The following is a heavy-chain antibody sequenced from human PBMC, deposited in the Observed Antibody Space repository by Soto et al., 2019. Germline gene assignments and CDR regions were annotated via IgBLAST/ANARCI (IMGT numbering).Heavy chain of an antibody. Sequence: PSETLSLTCAVYGGSFSGYYWSWIRQPPGKGLEWIGEINHSGSTNYNPSLKSRVTISVDTSKNQFSLKLSSVTAADTAVYYCARRGVGVAATRSAFDYWGQGTLVTVSS. CDR1: GGSFSGYY. V-gene: IGHV4-34*01. CDR2: INHSGST. J-gene: IGHJ4*02. D-gene: IGHD2-15*01. CDR3: ARRGVGVAATRSAFDY.